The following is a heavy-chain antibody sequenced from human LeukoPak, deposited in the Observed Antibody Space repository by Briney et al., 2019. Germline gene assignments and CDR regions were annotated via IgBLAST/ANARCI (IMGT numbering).Heavy chain of an antibody. CDR2: IYYSGST. CDR1: GGSISSYY. CDR3: ARVHYGSGSYYYYYYMDV. D-gene: IGHD3-10*01. J-gene: IGHJ6*03. V-gene: IGHV4-59*01. Sequence: SETLSLTCTVSGGSISSYYWSWIRQPPGKGLEWIGYIYYSGSTNYNPSLKSRVTISVDTSKNQFSLKLSSVTAADTAVYYCARVHYGSGSYYYYYYMDVWGKGTTVTVSS.